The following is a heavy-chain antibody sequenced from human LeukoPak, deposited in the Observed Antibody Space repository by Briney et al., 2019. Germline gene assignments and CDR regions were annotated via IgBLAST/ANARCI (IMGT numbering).Heavy chain of an antibody. CDR2: ISYSGST. CDR3: ASYDFWSGYYGY. D-gene: IGHD3-3*01. V-gene: IGHV4-31*03. J-gene: IGHJ4*02. CDR1: GGSISSGGYY. Sequence: SETLSLTCTVSGGSISSGGYYWSWIRQHPGKGLEWIGHISYSGSTYSNPSLKSRVTISVDTSKNQFSLKLSSVTAADTAVYYCASYDFWSGYYGYWGQGTLVTVSS.